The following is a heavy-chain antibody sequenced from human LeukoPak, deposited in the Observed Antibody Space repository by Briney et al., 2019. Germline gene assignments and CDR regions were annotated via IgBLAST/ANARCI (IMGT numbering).Heavy chain of an antibody. Sequence: SGGSLRPSCAASGFTFSNYAMSWVGQAPGKGLEWVSTISGTGDSRDYAGSVKGRFTISRGNSKDTLYLQMNTLRDEDTAVYYCVKVHYYFDYWGQGTLVTVSS. V-gene: IGHV3-23*01. J-gene: IGHJ4*02. CDR1: GFTFSNYA. CDR3: VKVHYYFDY. CDR2: ISGTGDSR.